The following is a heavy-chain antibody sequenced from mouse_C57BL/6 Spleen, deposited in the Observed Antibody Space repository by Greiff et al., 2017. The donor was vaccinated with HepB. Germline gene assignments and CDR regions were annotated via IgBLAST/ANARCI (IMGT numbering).Heavy chain of an antibody. V-gene: IGHV1-82*01. CDR1: GYAFSSSW. D-gene: IGHD2-5*01. CDR3: ARDPPYYSNYGWYFDV. J-gene: IGHJ1*03. CDR2: IYPGDGDT. Sequence: QVQLKQSGPELVKPGASVKISCKASGYAFSSSWMNWVKQRPGKGLEWIGRIYPGDGDTNYNGKFKGKATLTADKSSSTAYMQLSSLTSEDSAVYFCARDPPYYSNYGWYFDVWGTGTTVTVSS.